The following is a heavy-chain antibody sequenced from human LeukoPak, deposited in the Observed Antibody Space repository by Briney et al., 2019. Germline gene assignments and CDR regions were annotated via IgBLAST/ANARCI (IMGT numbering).Heavy chain of an antibody. J-gene: IGHJ4*02. V-gene: IGHV4-34*01. CDR3: AKLVQLYFTNTHDY. Sequence: SETLSLTCAVYGGSFSGYYWSWIRQPPGKGLEWIGSISYTGSTFYNPSLMSRVSISVDTSKNQFSLKLNSVTAADTAVYFCAKLVQLYFTNTHDYWGQGTLVTVSS. CDR2: ISYTGST. CDR1: GGSFSGYY. D-gene: IGHD1-1*01.